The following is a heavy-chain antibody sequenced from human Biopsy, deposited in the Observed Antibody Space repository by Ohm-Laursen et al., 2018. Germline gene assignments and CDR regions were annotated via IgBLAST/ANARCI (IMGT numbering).Heavy chain of an antibody. CDR3: ATKLTGYFHH. J-gene: IGHJ1*01. CDR1: GGTFSNYG. D-gene: IGHD3-9*01. Sequence: ASVKVSCKVPGGTFSNYGVNWVRQAPGRGLEWLGGNIPILGTRNYAQKFQDRVTVAADTSTSTATMELRSLRSDDTAVYYCATKLTGYFHHWGQGTLVIVSS. V-gene: IGHV1-69*06. CDR2: NIPILGTR.